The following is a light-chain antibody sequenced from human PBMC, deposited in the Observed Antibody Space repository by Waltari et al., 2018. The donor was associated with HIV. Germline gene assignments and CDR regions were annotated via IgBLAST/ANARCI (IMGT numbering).Light chain of an antibody. CDR1: SLRSYY. CDR3: NSRDSSGNPL. V-gene: IGLV3-19*01. Sequence: SSELTQDPAVSVALGQTVMITCQGDSLRSYYASWYQQKPGQAPVLVIYGKNNRPSGIPDRFSGSSSGNTASLTITGAQAEDEADYYCNSRDSSGNPLFGGGTKLTVL. J-gene: IGLJ2*01. CDR2: GKN.